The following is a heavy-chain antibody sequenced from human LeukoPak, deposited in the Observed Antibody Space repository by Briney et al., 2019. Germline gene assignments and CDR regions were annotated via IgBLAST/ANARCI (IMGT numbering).Heavy chain of an antibody. V-gene: IGHV3-7*01. CDR3: ARVQWELRGVGSYFEY. CDR1: GFTFSRYH. CDR2: IKQDGSEK. D-gene: IGHD1-26*01. Sequence: GGSLRLSCVDSGFTFSRYHMAWVRQAPGKGLEWVANIKQDGSEKYYVDSVKGRFTMSRDNAKNSLYLQMNSLRAEDTAVYYCARVQWELRGVGSYFEYWGQGALVTVSS. J-gene: IGHJ4*02.